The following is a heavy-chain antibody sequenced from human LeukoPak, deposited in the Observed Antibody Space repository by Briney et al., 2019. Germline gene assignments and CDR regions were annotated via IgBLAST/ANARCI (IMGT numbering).Heavy chain of an antibody. Sequence: PSETLSLTCAVYGGSFSGYYWSWIRQPPGKGLEWIGEINHSGSTNYNPSLKSRVTISVDTSKNQFSLKLSSVTAADTAVYYCARSVGATDHFDYWGQGTLVTVSS. CDR1: GGSFSGYY. CDR3: ARSVGATDHFDY. J-gene: IGHJ4*02. CDR2: INHSGST. D-gene: IGHD1-26*01. V-gene: IGHV4-34*01.